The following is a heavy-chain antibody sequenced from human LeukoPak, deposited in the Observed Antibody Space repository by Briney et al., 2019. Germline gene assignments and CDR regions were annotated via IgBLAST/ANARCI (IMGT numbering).Heavy chain of an antibody. D-gene: IGHD3-22*01. J-gene: IGHJ4*02. CDR1: GGSLSRSSYY. Sequence: SETLSLTCTVSGGSLSRSSYYWGWIRQPPGKGLEWIGSIYYSGSTYYNPSFKSRVTISVDTSKNQFSLKLSSVTAADTAVYYCARSCDYYDSSGYYCFFDYWGQGTLVTVSS. CDR2: IYYSGST. V-gene: IGHV4-39*01. CDR3: ARSCDYYDSSGYYCFFDY.